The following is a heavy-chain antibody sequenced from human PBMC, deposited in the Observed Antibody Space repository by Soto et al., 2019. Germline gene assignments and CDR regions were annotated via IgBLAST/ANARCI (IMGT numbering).Heavy chain of an antibody. D-gene: IGHD1-1*01. CDR2: IYYTGNT. CDR1: GGSISSGGTGSY. V-gene: IGHV4-31*03. Sequence: QVQLQESGPGLVKPSQTLSLTCTVSGGSISSGGTGSYWTWIRQLPGKGLEWIGYIYYTGNTYYIPSLKGRPNMSRATAENPFSLKLTPVTAADTAVYFCASGHDAYKVRYWGQGTLVTVSS. J-gene: IGHJ4*02. CDR3: ASGHDAYKVRY.